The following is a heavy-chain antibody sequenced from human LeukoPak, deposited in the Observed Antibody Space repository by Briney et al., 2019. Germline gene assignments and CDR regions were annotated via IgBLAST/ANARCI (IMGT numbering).Heavy chain of an antibody. Sequence: GGSLRLSCAASGFTFSGYAMHWVRQAPGKGLEWVAVISYDGSQKYYADSVTGRFTISRDNSKNTLFLQMTSLRPEDTAVYYCASLLIPDIDYWGQGTLVTVSS. CDR3: ASLLIPDIDY. D-gene: IGHD2-21*01. V-gene: IGHV3-30-3*01. CDR1: GFTFSGYA. J-gene: IGHJ4*02. CDR2: ISYDGSQK.